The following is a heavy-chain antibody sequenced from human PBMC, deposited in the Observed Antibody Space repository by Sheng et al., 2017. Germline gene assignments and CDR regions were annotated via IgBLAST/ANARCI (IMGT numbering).Heavy chain of an antibody. J-gene: IGHJ3*02. CDR2: IIPIFGTA. D-gene: IGHD5-12*01. CDR3: ARPGKMATIKDVAFDI. V-gene: IGHV1-69*01. CDR1: GGTFSSYA. Sequence: QVQLVQSGAEVKKPGSSVKVSCKASGGTFSSYAISWVRQAPGQGLEWMGGIIPIFGTANYAQKFQGRVTITADESTSTAYMELSSLRSEDTAVYYCARPGKMATIKDVAFDIWGQGTMVTVSS.